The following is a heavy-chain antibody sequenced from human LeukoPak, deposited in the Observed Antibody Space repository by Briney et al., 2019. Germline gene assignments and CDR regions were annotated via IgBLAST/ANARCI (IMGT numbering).Heavy chain of an antibody. J-gene: IGHJ4*02. CDR1: GFTFSSYA. Sequence: PGGSLRLSWAASGFTFSSYAMSWVRQAPGKGLEWVSGISGSGGSTHYADSVKGRFTISRDNSKNTLYLQMNSLRAEDTAVYYCAKDRRGCTSTSCYYRFDYWGQGTLVTVSS. CDR2: ISGSGGST. V-gene: IGHV3-23*01. D-gene: IGHD2-2*01. CDR3: AKDRRGCTSTSCYYRFDY.